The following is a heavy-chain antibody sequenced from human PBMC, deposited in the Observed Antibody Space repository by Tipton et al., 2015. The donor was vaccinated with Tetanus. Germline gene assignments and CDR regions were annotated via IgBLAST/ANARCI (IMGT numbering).Heavy chain of an antibody. CDR3: GRESRSKIVGQ. CDR2: ILGDDSST. Sequence: SLRLSCAASGFMFTRYPMHWVRQAPGKGLEYVASILGDDSSTLYASSMKGRFTITRDNSKNTVYLQMDSLRGEDMAVYYCGRESRSKIVGQWGQGALVTVSS. CDR1: GFMFTRYP. J-gene: IGHJ4*02. D-gene: IGHD2-21*01. V-gene: IGHV3-64*01.